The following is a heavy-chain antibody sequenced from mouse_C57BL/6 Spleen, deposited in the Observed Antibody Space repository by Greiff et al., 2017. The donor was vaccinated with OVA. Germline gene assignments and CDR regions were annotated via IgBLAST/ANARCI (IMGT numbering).Heavy chain of an antibody. Sequence: GGGLVQPKGSLKLSCAVSGFSFNTYAMNWVRQAPGKGLEWVARIRSKSNNYATYYADSVKDRFTISRDDSESMLYLQMNNLKTEDTAMYYCVRYGYTMDYWGQGTSVTVSS. CDR2: IRSKSNNYAT. D-gene: IGHD2-2*01. J-gene: IGHJ4*01. CDR1: GFSFNTYA. V-gene: IGHV10-1*01. CDR3: VRYGYTMDY.